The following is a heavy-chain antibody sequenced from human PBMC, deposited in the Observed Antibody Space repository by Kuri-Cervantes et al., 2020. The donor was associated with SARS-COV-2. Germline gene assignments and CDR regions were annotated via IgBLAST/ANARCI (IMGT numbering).Heavy chain of an antibody. CDR1: RYSFTSYW. V-gene: IGHV5-51*01. J-gene: IGHJ3*02. CDR2: IYPGDSDT. D-gene: IGHD2-2*01. Sequence: GESLKISCKGSRYSFTSYWIGWVRQMPGKGLEWMGIIYPGDSDTRYSPSFRGQVTISADKSISTAYLQWSSLKASDTAMYYCARQEGCSSTSCYGDAFDIWGQGTMVTVSS. CDR3: ARQEGCSSTSCYGDAFDI.